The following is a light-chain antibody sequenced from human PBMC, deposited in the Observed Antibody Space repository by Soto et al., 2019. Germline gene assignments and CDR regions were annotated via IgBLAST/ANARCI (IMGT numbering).Light chain of an antibody. CDR3: SSYAGSNNLLYA. V-gene: IGLV2-8*01. CDR1: SSDVGGYNY. CDR2: EVS. Sequence: QSALTQPPSASGSPGQSVTISCTGTSSDVGGYNYVSWYQQHPGKAPKLMIYEVSKRPSGVPERFSGSKSGNTASLTGSGLQAEDEADYYCSSYAGSNNLLYAFGTGTKVTVL. J-gene: IGLJ1*01.